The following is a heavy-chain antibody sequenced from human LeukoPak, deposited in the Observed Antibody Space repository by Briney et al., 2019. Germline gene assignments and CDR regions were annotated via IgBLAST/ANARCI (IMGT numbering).Heavy chain of an antibody. J-gene: IGHJ4*02. CDR2: IGNNGGGI. CDR1: GFTFSTYT. Sequence: GGSLRLSCAASGFTFSTYTMYWVRHPPGKRLEWVSIIGNNGGGIHYADSVRGRFTISRGNSKNALYLQMNSLRVEDTAVYYCAIDPNWGTHSWGQGVLVTVSS. CDR3: AIDPNWGTHS. V-gene: IGHV3-23*01. D-gene: IGHD7-27*01.